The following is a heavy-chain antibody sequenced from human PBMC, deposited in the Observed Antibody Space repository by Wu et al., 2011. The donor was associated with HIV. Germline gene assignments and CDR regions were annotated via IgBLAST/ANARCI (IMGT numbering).Heavy chain of an antibody. D-gene: IGHD6-13*01. V-gene: IGHV1-69*14. J-gene: IGHJ3*02. CDR1: GGTFSSYA. Sequence: QVQLVQSGAEVKKPGSSVKVSCKASGGTFSSYAISWVRQAPGQGLEWMGGIIPIFGTANYAQKFQGRVTITADKSTSTAYMELSSLRSEDTAVYYCARGSVAAAGTEGAFDIWGPKGPNGHRLF. CDR3: ARGSVAAAGTEGAFDI. CDR2: IIPIFGTA.